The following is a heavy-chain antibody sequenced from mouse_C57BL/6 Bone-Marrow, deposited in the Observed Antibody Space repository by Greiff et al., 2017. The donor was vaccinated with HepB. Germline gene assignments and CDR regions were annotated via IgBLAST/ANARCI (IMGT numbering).Heavy chain of an antibody. CDR3: ARVRDGYLLAY. D-gene: IGHD2-3*01. CDR1: GFTFSSYA. CDR2: ISDGGSYT. V-gene: IGHV5-4*03. Sequence: EVTLMESGGGLVKPGGSLKLSCAASGFTFSSYAMSWVRQTPEKRLEWVATISDGGSYTYYPDNVKGRFTISRDNAKNNLYLQLSHLKSEETAIYYCARVRDGYLLAYWGQGTLVTVSA. J-gene: IGHJ3*01.